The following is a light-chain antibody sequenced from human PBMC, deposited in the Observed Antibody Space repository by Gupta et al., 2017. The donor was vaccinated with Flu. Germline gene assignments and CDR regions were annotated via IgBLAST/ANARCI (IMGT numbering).Light chain of an antibody. CDR3: QSYDSSRSGYV. V-gene: IGLV1-40*01. CDR1: SSNIGAGYD. CDR2: GNS. J-gene: IGLJ1*01. Sequence: QSVLTQPPSVSAAPGQRVTISCTGSSSNIGAGYDVHWYQQLPGTSPKLLIYGNSNRPSGVPERFSGSKSGTAAALAITGLQAEDEADYYCQSYDSSRSGYVFGTGTKVTVL.